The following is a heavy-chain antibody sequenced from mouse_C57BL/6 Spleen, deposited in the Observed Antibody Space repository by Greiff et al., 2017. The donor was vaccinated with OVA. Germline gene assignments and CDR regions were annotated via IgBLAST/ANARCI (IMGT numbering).Heavy chain of an antibody. D-gene: IGHD1-1*02. CDR3: ARKYYGYVDF. CDR1: GFTFSSYW. CDR2: ICPGSGST. V-gene: IGHV1-55*01. J-gene: IGHJ2*01. Sequence: VQLQQPGADFVKPGASVKMSCTASGFTFSSYWITWVQQRPGKGLEWIGYICPGSGSTNYTEKLKSKVTLSVDTANSTSYMQISSLTSEDAAVYYCARKYYGYVDFWGQGTTLTVSS.